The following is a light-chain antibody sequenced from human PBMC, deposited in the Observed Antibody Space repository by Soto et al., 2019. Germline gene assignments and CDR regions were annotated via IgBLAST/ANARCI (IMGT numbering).Light chain of an antibody. CDR2: EDS. V-gene: IGLV2-23*01. J-gene: IGLJ2*01. CDR1: SSDVGSYNL. Sequence: QSALTQPASVSGSPGQSITISCTGTSSDVGSYNLVSWYQHHPGKAPKLMIYEDSQRPSGVSNRFSGSKSGNTASLTISGLQAEDEADYYCCSYAGSSTVLFGGGTKLTVL. CDR3: CSYAGSSTVL.